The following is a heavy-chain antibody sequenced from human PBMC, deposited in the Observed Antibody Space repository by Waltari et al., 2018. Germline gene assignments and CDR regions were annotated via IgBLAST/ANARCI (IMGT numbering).Heavy chain of an antibody. Sequence: VQLVESGGGLVQPGGSLRTACAASGFTFNNFAMTWVRQAPGKGLEWVSTISGSGSSTYYADSVKGRLTISRDNSKNTLHLQMNTLRAEDTAVYYCAKEMTTVTSGTDYWGQGTLVTVSS. D-gene: IGHD4-17*01. CDR2: ISGSGSST. J-gene: IGHJ4*02. CDR1: GFTFNNFA. CDR3: AKEMTTVTSGTDY. V-gene: IGHV3-23*04.